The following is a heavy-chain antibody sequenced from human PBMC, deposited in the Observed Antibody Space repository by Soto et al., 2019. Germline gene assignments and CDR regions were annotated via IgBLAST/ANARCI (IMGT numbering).Heavy chain of an antibody. CDR3: ARVMKYGSGSYQHYYYDGMDV. J-gene: IGHJ6*02. V-gene: IGHV5-51*01. CDR1: GYIFTTYW. D-gene: IGHD3-10*01. Sequence: PGESLKISCQVSGYIFTTYWLAWVRQTPGKGLEWMGIIYPFDSDTKYGPSFQGQVTISADKSISTAYLQWSSLKASDTAMYYCARVMKYGSGSYQHYYYDGMDVWGQGTTVTVSS. CDR2: IYPFDSDT.